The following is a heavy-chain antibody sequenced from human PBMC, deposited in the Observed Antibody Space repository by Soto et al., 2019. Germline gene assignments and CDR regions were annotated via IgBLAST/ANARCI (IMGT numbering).Heavy chain of an antibody. D-gene: IGHD5-12*01. CDR2: IPSRGRP. CDR3: ARDTYGGYDFGL. CDR1: GASVAGGSYY. J-gene: IGHJ5*02. V-gene: IGHV4-30-4*01. Sequence: SETLSLTCSVCGASVAGGSYYWSWVRQPPGKGLEWIGYIPSRGRPFYNPSLTSRGTISADTSKNQLSLQLTPVTAADTAVYYCARDTYGGYDFGLWGQGTLVTVS.